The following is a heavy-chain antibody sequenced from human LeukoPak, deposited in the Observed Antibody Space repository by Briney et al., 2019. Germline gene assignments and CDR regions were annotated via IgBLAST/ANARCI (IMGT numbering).Heavy chain of an antibody. V-gene: IGHV3-23*01. CDR2: LIGSGDST. CDR3: AKDLYPHGRAEYFQH. J-gene: IGHJ1*01. Sequence: GGSLRLSCAASGFTFSSYAMSWVRQAPGKGLEWVSTLIGSGDSTYYADSVKGRFTISRDNSKNTLFLHMNTLRADDMAVYYCAKDLYPHGRAEYFQHWGQGTLVTVSS. D-gene: IGHD2-2*02. CDR1: GFTFSSYA.